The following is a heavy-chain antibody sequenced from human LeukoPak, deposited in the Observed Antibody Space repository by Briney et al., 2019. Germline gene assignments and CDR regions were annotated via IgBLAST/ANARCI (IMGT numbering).Heavy chain of an antibody. D-gene: IGHD5-12*01. V-gene: IGHV5-10-1*01. J-gene: IGHJ6*02. Sequence: AGESLKISCKGSGYSFTSYWISWVRQMPGKGLEWMGRIDPSDSYTNYSPSFQGHVTISADKSISTAYLQWSSLKAPDTAMYYCVIVATIGPYYYYGMDVWGQGTTVTVSS. CDR2: IDPSDSYT. CDR3: VIVATIGPYYYYGMDV. CDR1: GYSFTSYW.